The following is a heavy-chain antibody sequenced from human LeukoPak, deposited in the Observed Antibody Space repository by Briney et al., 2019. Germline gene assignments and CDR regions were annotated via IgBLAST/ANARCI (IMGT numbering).Heavy chain of an antibody. CDR2: INHSGST. CDR1: GGSFSGYY. D-gene: IGHD3-22*01. J-gene: IGHJ4*02. Sequence: SETLSLTCAVYGGSFSGYYWSWIRQPPGKGLEWIGEINHSGSTNYNPSLKSRVTISVDTSKNQFSLKLSSVTAADTAVYYCARRHANNYDSSGYYLDYWGQGTLVTVSS. CDR3: ARRHANNYDSSGYYLDY. V-gene: IGHV4-34*01.